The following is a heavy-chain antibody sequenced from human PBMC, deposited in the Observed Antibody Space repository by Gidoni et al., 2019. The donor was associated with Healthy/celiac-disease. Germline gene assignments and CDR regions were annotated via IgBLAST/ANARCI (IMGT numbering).Heavy chain of an antibody. CDR2: ISSSSSYI. J-gene: IGHJ4*02. V-gene: IGHV3-21*01. CDR1: GFTFRSYS. CDR3: ARGIAARYYYFDY. D-gene: IGHD6-6*01. Sequence: EVQLVESGGGLVKPGGSLRLSCAASGFTFRSYSMNWVRQAPGKGLEGVSSISSSSSYIYYADSVKGRFTISRDNAKNSLYLQMNSLRAEDTAVYYCARGIAARYYYFDYWGQGTLVTVSS.